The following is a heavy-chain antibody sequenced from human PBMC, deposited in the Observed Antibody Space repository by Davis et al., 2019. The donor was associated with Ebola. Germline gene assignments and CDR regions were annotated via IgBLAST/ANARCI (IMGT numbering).Heavy chain of an antibody. CDR3: AELHSSSSHI. V-gene: IGHV3-23*01. CDR2: ISAGGTAP. CDR1: EFTFSSYG. D-gene: IGHD6-6*01. J-gene: IGHJ4*02. Sequence: PGGSLRLSRVASEFTFSSYGMTWVRQAPGKGLEWVSSISAGGTAPYYADSVRGRFTISRDNSTNTLYLQMNSLRAEDTALYYCAELHSSSSHIWGQGTLVTVSS.